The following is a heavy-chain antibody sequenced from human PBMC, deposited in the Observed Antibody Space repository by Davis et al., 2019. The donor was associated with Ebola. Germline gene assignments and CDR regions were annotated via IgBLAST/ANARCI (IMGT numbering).Heavy chain of an antibody. CDR3: ARYLGGYCSGGSCYSG. CDR2: ISAYNGNT. D-gene: IGHD2-15*01. J-gene: IGHJ4*02. Sequence: ASVKVSCKASGYTFTSYGISWVRQAPGQGLEWMGWISAYNGNTNYAQKLQGRVTMTTDTSTSTAYMELSRLRSDDTAVYYCARYLGGYCSGGSCYSGWGQGTLVTVSS. CDR1: GYTFTSYG. V-gene: IGHV1-18*01.